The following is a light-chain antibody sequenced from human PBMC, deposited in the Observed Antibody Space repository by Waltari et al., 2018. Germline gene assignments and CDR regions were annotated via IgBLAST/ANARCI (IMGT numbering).Light chain of an antibody. V-gene: IGKV1-8*01. CDR1: QGVGSY. CDR2: ASS. Sequence: AIRLTQSPSSIAASTGDRVTITRRASQGVGSYLAWYQQKSGRAPKLLLYASSSLEAEVPSRFGGSGSGTDFTLTISCLQSEDFAPYCCQQYYSYPVTFGQGTRV. J-gene: IGKJ1*01. CDR3: QQYYSYPVT.